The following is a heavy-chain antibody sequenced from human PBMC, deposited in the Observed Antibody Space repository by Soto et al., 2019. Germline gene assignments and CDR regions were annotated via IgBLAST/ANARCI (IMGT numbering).Heavy chain of an antibody. Sequence: ESGGGVVQPGRSLRLSCAASGFTFSSYAMHWVRQAPGKGLEWVAVISSDGSNNNYADSVKGRFTISKDNSNNRLYLEMNSLRVEATAVYYCARRGGEQWQDALDIWGQGTMVTVSS. J-gene: IGHJ3*02. CDR2: ISSDGSNN. CDR3: ARRGGEQWQDALDI. D-gene: IGHD6-19*01. CDR1: GFTFSSYA. V-gene: IGHV3-30-3*01.